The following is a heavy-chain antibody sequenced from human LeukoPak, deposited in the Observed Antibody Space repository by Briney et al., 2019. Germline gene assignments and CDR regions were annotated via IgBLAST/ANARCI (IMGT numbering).Heavy chain of an antibody. J-gene: IGHJ4*02. D-gene: IGHD3-10*01. CDR1: GFTFSSYA. Sequence: GGSLRLSCAASGFTFSSYAMSWVRQAPGKGLEWVSAISGSGGSTYYADSVKGRFTISRDNSKNTLYLQMSSLRAEDTAVYYCAKGLLWFGETFDYWGQGTLVTVSS. CDR2: ISGSGGST. V-gene: IGHV3-23*01. CDR3: AKGLLWFGETFDY.